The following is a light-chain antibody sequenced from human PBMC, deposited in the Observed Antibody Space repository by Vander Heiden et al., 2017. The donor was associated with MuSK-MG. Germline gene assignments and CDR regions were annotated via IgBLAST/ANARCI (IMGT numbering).Light chain of an antibody. CDR1: TCSVSTNYY. CDR2: STN. Sequence: QTVVPQEPSSSVSPGGTVTLTCGLSTCSVSTNYYPSWYQQTPGQAPRTLLYSTNTRSSGVPDRFSGSILGNKAALTITGAQLDDESDYYCVLYMGSGISVFGGGTHLTVL. CDR3: VLYMGSGISV. J-gene: IGLJ3*02. V-gene: IGLV8-61*01.